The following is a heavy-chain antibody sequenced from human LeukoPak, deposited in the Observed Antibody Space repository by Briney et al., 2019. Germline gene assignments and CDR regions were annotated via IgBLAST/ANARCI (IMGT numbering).Heavy chain of an antibody. Sequence: PGGSLRLSCAASGFTFNSYAMSWVRQAPEKGLEWVATISGSGGGTYYADSVKGRFTISRDDSKNTLYLQMNSLRAEDTAVYYCAKHLGRYRNNYFDYWGQGTLVTVSS. V-gene: IGHV3-23*01. D-gene: IGHD1-26*01. J-gene: IGHJ4*02. CDR2: ISGSGGGT. CDR3: AKHLGRYRNNYFDY. CDR1: GFTFNSYA.